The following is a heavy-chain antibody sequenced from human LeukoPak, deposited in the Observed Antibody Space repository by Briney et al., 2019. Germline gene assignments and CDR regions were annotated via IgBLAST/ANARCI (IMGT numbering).Heavy chain of an antibody. V-gene: IGHV1-8*01. D-gene: IGHD5/OR15-5a*01. CDR1: GYTFTSYD. Sequence: ASVKVSCKASGYTFTSYDINWVRQATGQGLEWMGWMNPNSGNTGYAQKFQGRVTMTRNTSISTAYMELSSLRSEDTAVYYCTKDSTHQSVSSTLPSFDYWGQVALVTVSS. CDR2: MNPNSGNT. CDR3: TKDSTHQSVSSTLPSFDY. J-gene: IGHJ4*02.